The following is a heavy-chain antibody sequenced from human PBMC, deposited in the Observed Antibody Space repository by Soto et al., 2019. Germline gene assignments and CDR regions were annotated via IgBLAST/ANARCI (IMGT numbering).Heavy chain of an antibody. CDR3: ATTRGGGGY. CDR2: IYSGGYT. J-gene: IGHJ4*02. D-gene: IGHD3-10*01. Sequence: EVQLVESGGGLIQPGGSLRLSCAVSGFTVSNNYMSWVRQAPGKGLEGVSVIYSGGYTAYGDSVKGRFTISRDNSKHTPKLQMKALGAAAPAVYSWATTRGGGGYGGQGTLVTVSS. CDR1: GFTVSNNY. V-gene: IGHV3-53*01.